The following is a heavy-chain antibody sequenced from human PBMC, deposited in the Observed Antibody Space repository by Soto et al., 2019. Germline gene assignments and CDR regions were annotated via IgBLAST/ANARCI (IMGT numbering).Heavy chain of an antibody. CDR3: ARDGSYGDHLVG. D-gene: IGHD4-17*01. Sequence: GASVKVSCKASGGTFSSYAISWVRQAPGQGLEWMGGIIPIFGTANYAQKFQGRVTITADESTSTAYMELSSLRSEDTAVYYCARDGSYGDHLVGWGQGTLVTVSS. CDR2: IIPIFGTA. V-gene: IGHV1-69*13. J-gene: IGHJ4*02. CDR1: GGTFSSYA.